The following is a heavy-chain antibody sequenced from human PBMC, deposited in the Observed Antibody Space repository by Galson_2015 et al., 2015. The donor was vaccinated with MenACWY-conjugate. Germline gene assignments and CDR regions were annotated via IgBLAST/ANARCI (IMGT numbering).Heavy chain of an antibody. D-gene: IGHD3-22*01. J-gene: IGHJ4*02. Sequence: SGGSTYYADSVTGRFTISRDNSKNTLYLQMNSLRAEDTAVYYCARGILGDTYYYDSSGYYYPFFFDYWGQGTLVTVSS. CDR2: SGGST. CDR3: ARGILGDTYYYDSSGYYYPFFFDY. V-gene: IGHV3-53*01.